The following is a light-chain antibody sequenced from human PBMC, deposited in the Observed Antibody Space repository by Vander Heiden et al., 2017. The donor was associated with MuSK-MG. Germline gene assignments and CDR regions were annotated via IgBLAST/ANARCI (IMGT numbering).Light chain of an antibody. CDR1: SSTVGDYNY. CDR2: EVS. V-gene: IGLV2-14*01. J-gene: IGLJ2*01. CDR3: SSYTTSSTLLV. Sequence: QSALTQPASVSGSPGQSITISCTGTSSTVGDYNYVSWYQQHPGKAPKLLIYEVSNRPSGVSHRFSGSKSGNTASLTISGLQAEDESDYYCSSYTTSSTLLVFGGGTKLTVL.